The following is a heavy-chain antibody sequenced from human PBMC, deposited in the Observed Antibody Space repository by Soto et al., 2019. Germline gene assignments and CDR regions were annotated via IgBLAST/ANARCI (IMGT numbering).Heavy chain of an antibody. CDR3: ASKFGELLADAFDI. V-gene: IGHV4-39*07. CDR1: GGSINTRRYY. Sequence: SETLSLTCTVSGGSINTRRYYWGWIRQPPGKGLEWIGAIYYSGSTYYNPSLKSRVTISVDKSKNQFSLKLSSVTAADTAVYYCASKFGELLADAFDIWGQGTMVTVSS. D-gene: IGHD3-10*01. J-gene: IGHJ3*02. CDR2: IYYSGST.